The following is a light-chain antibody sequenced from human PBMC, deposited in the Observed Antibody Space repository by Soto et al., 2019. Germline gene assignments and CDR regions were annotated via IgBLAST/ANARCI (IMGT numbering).Light chain of an antibody. Sequence: DFVMTQFPDSLAVSLGERATIKCKSSQSVLSSVTNKNYLAWYQQRPGQPPKLLASWASARESGIPDRFSGSGSGTDFTLIIDDLQAEDVAVYYCQQYFYIPTFGQGTKVEI. V-gene: IGKV4-1*01. J-gene: IGKJ1*01. CDR3: QQYFYIPT. CDR2: WAS. CDR1: QSVLSSVTNKNY.